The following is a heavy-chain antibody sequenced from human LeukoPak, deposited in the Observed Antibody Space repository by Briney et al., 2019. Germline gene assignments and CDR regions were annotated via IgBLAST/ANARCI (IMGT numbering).Heavy chain of an antibody. D-gene: IGHD2-2*01. V-gene: IGHV3-30*02. Sequence: GGSLRLSCAASGFTFSSYGMHWVRQAPGKGLEWVAFIRYDGSNKYYADSVKGRFTISRDNSKNTLYLQMNSLRAEDTAVYYCAREYQLLFGGFDYWGQGTLVTVSS. CDR3: AREYQLLFGGFDY. CDR1: GFTFSSYG. J-gene: IGHJ4*02. CDR2: IRYDGSNK.